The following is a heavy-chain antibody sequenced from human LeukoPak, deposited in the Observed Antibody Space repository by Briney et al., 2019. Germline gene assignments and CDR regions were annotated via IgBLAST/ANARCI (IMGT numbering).Heavy chain of an antibody. Sequence: SSETLSLTCTVSGGSISSHYWSWIRQPPGKGLEWIGYIYYSGSTNYNPSLKSRVTISVDTSKNQFSLKLSSVTAADTAVYYCARGRPAAAWFDPWGQGTLVTVSS. J-gene: IGHJ5*02. CDR3: ARGRPAAAWFDP. CDR2: IYYSGST. CDR1: GGSISSHY. V-gene: IGHV4-59*11. D-gene: IGHD6-13*01.